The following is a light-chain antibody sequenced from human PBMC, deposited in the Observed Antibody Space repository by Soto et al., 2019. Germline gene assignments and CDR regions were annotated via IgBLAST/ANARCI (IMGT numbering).Light chain of an antibody. J-gene: IGLJ1*01. Sequence: LTQPASVSGSPGQSITISCTGTSSDVGDYNYVSWYQLHPGKAPKVMIYEVSNRPSGISNRFSGSKSGNTASLTISGLQAEDEADYYCSSYTSRSYVFGTGTKVTVL. CDR2: EVS. CDR1: SSDVGDYNY. V-gene: IGLV2-14*01. CDR3: SSYTSRSYV.